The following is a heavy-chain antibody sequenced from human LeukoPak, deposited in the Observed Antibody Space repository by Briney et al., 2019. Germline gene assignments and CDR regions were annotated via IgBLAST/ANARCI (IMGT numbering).Heavy chain of an antibody. CDR3: TREEELRYFDWLLYGAFDI. Sequence: GGSLRLSCTASGFTFGDYAMSWFRQAPGKGLEWVGFIRSKAYGGTTEYAASVKGRFTISRDDSKSIAYLQMNSLKTEDTAVYYCTREEELRYFDWLLYGAFDIWGQGTMVTVSS. D-gene: IGHD3-9*01. CDR2: IRSKAYGGTT. V-gene: IGHV3-49*03. CDR1: GFTFGDYA. J-gene: IGHJ3*02.